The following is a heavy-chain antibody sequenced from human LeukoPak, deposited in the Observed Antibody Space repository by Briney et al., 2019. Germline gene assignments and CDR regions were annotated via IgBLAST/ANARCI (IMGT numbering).Heavy chain of an antibody. V-gene: IGHV3-23*01. Sequence: GGSLRLSCAASGFTFSIYGMSCVRQAPGRGVEWVSAMSGSGGSTYYADSVKGRFTISRDNSKNTLYLQMNSLRAEDTAVYYCARDKYSSHRYHFDYWGQGTLVTVSS. D-gene: IGHD6-6*01. CDR2: MSGSGGST. CDR3: ARDKYSSHRYHFDY. J-gene: IGHJ4*02. CDR1: GFTFSIYG.